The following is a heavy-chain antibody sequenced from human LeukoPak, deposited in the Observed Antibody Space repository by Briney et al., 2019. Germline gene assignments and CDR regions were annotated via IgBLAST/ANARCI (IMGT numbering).Heavy chain of an antibody. J-gene: IGHJ4*02. D-gene: IGHD2-2*01. CDR2: IYYSGST. CDR1: GGSISSGGYY. CDR3: ARGFYQLLSVD. Sequence: SETLSLTCTVSGGSISSGGYYWSWIRQHPGKGLEWIGYIYYSGSTNYNPSLKSRVTISVDTSKNQFSLKLSSVTAADTAVYYCARGFYQLLSVDWGQGTLVTVSS. V-gene: IGHV4-61*08.